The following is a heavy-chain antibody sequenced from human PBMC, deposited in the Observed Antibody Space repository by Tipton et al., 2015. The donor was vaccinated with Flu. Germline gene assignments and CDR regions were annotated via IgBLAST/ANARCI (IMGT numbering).Heavy chain of an antibody. Sequence: QSGAEVKKPGSSVKVSCKASGGTFSSYAISWVRQAPGQGLEWMGGIIPIFGTANYAQKFQGRVTITADESTSTAYMELSSLRSEDTAVYYCVRERSRSASLHDAFDIWGQGTMVTVSS. CDR3: VRERSRSASLHDAFDI. CDR2: IIPIFGTA. J-gene: IGHJ3*02. CDR1: GGTFSSYA. D-gene: IGHD6-6*01. V-gene: IGHV1-69*01.